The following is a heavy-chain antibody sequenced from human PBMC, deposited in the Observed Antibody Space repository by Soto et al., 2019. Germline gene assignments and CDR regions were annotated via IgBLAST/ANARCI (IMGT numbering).Heavy chain of an antibody. J-gene: IGHJ4*02. V-gene: IGHV1-18*04. CDR1: GFIFNNYA. D-gene: IGHD3-22*01. CDR3: ATAGNYDSSGRDF. CDR2: ISANSGNT. Sequence: ASVKVSCKAFGFIFNNYAISWVRQAPGQGLEWMGWISANSGNTNYAQKLQGRVTMTTDTSTSTAYMEPRSLRSDGTAVYYCATAGNYDSSGRDFWGQGTLVTVSS.